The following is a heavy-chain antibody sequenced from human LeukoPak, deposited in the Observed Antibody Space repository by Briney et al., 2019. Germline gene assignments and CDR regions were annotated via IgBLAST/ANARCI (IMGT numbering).Heavy chain of an antibody. CDR2: LYSGGTT. D-gene: IGHD1/OR15-1a*01. CDR1: GFTVSNNY. CDR3: VFVKRNTNWFDP. J-gene: IGHJ5*02. Sequence: PGGSLRLSCAASGFTVSNNYMSWVRQAPGKGLECVSILYSGGTTYYADSVKGRFTISRDNSKNTLSLQMNNVRAEDTAVYYCVFVKRNTNWFDPWGQGTLVTVSS. V-gene: IGHV3-53*01.